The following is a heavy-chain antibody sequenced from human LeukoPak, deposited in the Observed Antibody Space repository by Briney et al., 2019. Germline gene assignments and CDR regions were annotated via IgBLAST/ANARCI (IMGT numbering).Heavy chain of an antibody. Sequence: GGSLRLSCAASGFTFSSYWMSWVRQAPGKGLEWVANIKQDGSEKYYADSVKGRFTISRDKSKNTLYLQMNSLRVEDTAVYYCAKESQRGYSYGYIRDYFDSWGQGTLVTVSS. CDR1: GFTFSSYW. D-gene: IGHD5-18*01. V-gene: IGHV3-7*01. CDR2: IKQDGSEK. J-gene: IGHJ4*02. CDR3: AKESQRGYSYGYIRDYFDS.